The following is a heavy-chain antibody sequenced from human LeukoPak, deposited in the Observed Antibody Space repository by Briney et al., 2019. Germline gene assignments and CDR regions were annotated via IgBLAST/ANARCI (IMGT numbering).Heavy chain of an antibody. CDR2: ISSSSSYI. CDR3: ARATTVTADYYYYGMDV. CDR1: GFTFSSYS. V-gene: IGHV3-21*01. D-gene: IGHD4-17*01. J-gene: IGHJ6*02. Sequence: PGGSLRLSCAASGFTFSSYSMNWVRQAPGKGLEWVSSISSSSSYIYYADSVKGRFTISRDNAKNSLYLQMNSLRAEDTAVYYCARATTVTADYYYYGMDVWGQGTTVTVSS.